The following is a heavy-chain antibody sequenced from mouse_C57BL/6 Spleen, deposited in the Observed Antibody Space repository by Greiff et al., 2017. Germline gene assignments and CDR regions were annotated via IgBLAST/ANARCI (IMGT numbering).Heavy chain of an antibody. CDR3: ARDTTADYFDY. J-gene: IGHJ2*01. CDR1: GYSITSGYY. CDR2: ISYDGSN. D-gene: IGHD1-2*01. Sequence: VQLQQSGPGLVKPSQSLSLTCSVTGYSITSGYYWNWIRQFPGNKLEWMGYISYDGSNNYNPSLKNRSSITRDTSKNQFFLKLNSVTTEDTATYYCARDTTADYFDYWGQGTTLTVSS. V-gene: IGHV3-6*01.